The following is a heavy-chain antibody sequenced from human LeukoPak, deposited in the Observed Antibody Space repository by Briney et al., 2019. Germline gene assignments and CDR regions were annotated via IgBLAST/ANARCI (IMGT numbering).Heavy chain of an antibody. CDR3: AHRHSGIYFDY. V-gene: IGHV2-5*02. CDR1: GFSLGTSGVG. J-gene: IGHJ4*02. D-gene: IGHD6-13*01. Sequence: ECGPTLLKPTQPLTLTCTFSGFSLGTSGVGVGWIRQPPGKALEWLALIYWDDDKRYSPSLKSRLTITKDTSKNQVVLTMTNMDPVDTAIYYCAHRHSGIYFDYWGQGTLVTVSS. CDR2: IYWDDDK.